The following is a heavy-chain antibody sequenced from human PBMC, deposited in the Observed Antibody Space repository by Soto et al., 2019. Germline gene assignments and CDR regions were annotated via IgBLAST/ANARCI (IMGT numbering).Heavy chain of an antibody. J-gene: IGHJ5*02. CDR2: IIPIFGTA. Sequence: ASVKVSCKASGGTFSSYAISWVRQAPGQGLEWMGGIIPIFGTANYAQKFQGRVTITADESTSTAYMELSSLRSEDTAVYYCATTLGVVPAVGRYNWFDPWGQGTLVTVSS. V-gene: IGHV1-69*13. CDR1: GGTFSSYA. CDR3: ATTLGVVPAVGRYNWFDP. D-gene: IGHD2-2*01.